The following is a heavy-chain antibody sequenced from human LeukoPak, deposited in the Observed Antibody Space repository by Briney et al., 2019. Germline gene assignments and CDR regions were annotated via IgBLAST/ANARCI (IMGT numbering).Heavy chain of an antibody. CDR1: GYTLISCV. J-gene: IGHJ4*01. V-gene: IGHV1-8*01. CDR2: MNTNSGNT. Sequence: ASVNDTRKASGYTLISCVINWVGQATGQGLERMGWMNTNSGNTGFARKFQGRVTMTRDTSINTAYMELSSLRSEDTAFYYCATILGSISDWGQGTLVTVSS. D-gene: IGHD1-1*01. CDR3: ATILGSISD.